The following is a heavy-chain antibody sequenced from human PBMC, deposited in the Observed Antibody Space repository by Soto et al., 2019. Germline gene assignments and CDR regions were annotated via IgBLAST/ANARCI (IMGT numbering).Heavy chain of an antibody. V-gene: IGHV1-8*01. CDR1: GYTFTSYD. CDR3: ARGYSYGGYYYYYYGMDV. D-gene: IGHD5-18*01. Sequence: GASVKVSCKASGYTFTSYDINWVRQATGQGLEWMGWMNPNSGNTGYAQKFQGRVTMTRNTSISTAYMELSSLRSEDTAVYYCARGYSYGGYYYYYYGMDVWGQGTTVTVSS. CDR2: MNPNSGNT. J-gene: IGHJ6*02.